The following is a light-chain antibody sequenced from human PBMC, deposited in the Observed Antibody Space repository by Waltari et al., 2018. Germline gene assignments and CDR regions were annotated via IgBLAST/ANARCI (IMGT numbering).Light chain of an antibody. V-gene: IGKV1-12*01. CDR1: KAINHW. CDR3: QQPYSLPLT. Sequence: DIQMTQSPSSVSASVGYRVTIACRASKAINHWLVWYQQKPGKPPRLLLNGVSSLASGVPSRFSGSGSGTDFILTISSLQPEDFATYYCQQPYSLPLTFGGGTKVEI. CDR2: GVS. J-gene: IGKJ4*01.